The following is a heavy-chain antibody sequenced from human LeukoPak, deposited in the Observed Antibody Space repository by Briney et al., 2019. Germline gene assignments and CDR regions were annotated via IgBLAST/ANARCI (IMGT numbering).Heavy chain of an antibody. V-gene: IGHV1-8*01. CDR2: MNPNSGNT. Sequence: ASVKVSCKASGYTFTSYDINWVRQATGQGLEWMGWMNPNSGNTGYAQKFQGRVTMTRNTSISTAYMELSSLRSEDTAVYYCARELEQRYRNYYYYYMDVWGKGTTVTVSS. CDR1: GYTFTSYD. D-gene: IGHD1/OR15-1a*01. J-gene: IGHJ6*03. CDR3: ARELEQRYRNYYYYYMDV.